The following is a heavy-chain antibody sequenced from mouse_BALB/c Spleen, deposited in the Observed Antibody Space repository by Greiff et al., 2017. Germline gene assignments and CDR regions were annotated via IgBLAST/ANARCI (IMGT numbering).Heavy chain of an antibody. V-gene: IGHV1-67*01. CDR2: ISTYSGNI. CDR3: ACFAY. J-gene: IGHJ3*01. Sequence: VQLQQSGPELVRPGVSGKISCKGSGYTFTDYAMHWVKQSHAKSLEWIGVISTYSGNINYNQKFKGKATMTVDKSSSTAYMEIARLTSEDSAIYYCACFAYWGLGTLVTVSA. CDR1: GYTFTDYA.